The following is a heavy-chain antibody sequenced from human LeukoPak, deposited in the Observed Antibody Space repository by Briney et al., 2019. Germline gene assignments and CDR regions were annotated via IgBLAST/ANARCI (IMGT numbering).Heavy chain of an antibody. D-gene: IGHD1-1*01. Sequence: GGSLRLSCSASGFTFSSFDMHWVRQPTGQGLEWVSTIGTASDTYYPGSVEGRFTLSRDNAKNSLYLQMNSLTAGDTAVYYCARGPPRGKYYYMDVWGKGTTVTVSS. J-gene: IGHJ6*03. CDR3: ARGPPRGKYYYMDV. CDR2: IGTASDT. V-gene: IGHV3-13*01. CDR1: GFTFSSFD.